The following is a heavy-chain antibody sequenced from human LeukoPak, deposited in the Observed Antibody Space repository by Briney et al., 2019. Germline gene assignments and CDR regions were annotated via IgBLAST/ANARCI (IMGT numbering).Heavy chain of an antibody. CDR3: AKKAQYNGNYPLDY. CDR2: IKQDGSQK. D-gene: IGHD1-26*01. V-gene: IGHV3-7*03. Sequence: GGSLRLSCAASGFTFSSYWMSWVRQAPGKGLEWVANIKQDGSQKYYVDSVKGRFTISRDNAKNSLYLQMNSLRAEDTALYFCAKKAQYNGNYPLDYWGQGTLVTVSS. J-gene: IGHJ4*02. CDR1: GFTFSSYW.